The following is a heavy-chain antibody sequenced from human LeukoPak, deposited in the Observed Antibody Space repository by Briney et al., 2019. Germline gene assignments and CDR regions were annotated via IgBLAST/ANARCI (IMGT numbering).Heavy chain of an antibody. J-gene: IGHJ4*02. D-gene: IGHD3-9*01. CDR2: ISSSSSYI. V-gene: IGHV3-21*01. CDR3: ARGDLVRTPVIPIAY. Sequence: GGSLRLSCAASGFTFSRYSMNWLRQAPGKGLEWVSSISSSSSYIYYADSVKGRFTISRDNAKNSLYLQMNSLRAEDKAVYYCARGDLVRTPVIPIAYRGQGTLVTVSS. CDR1: GFTFSRYS.